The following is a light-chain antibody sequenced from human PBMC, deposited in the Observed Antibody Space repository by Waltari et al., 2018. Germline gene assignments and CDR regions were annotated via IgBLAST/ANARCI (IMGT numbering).Light chain of an antibody. CDR3: MQALQTPPT. V-gene: IGKV2-28*01. CDR1: RSLLHSNGYNY. Sequence: DIVLTQSPLSLPVTPGEPASISCRSSRSLLHSNGYNYLGWYLQKPGQSPQLLIYLASSRASGVPDRFSGSGSDTDFTLKIIRVEAEDVGVYYCMQALQTPPTFGQGTKVEIK. CDR2: LAS. J-gene: IGKJ1*01.